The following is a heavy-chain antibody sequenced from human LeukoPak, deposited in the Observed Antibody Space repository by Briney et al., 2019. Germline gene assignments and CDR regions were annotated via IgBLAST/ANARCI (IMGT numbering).Heavy chain of an antibody. CDR3: ARDRIYYGSGSYYNRAFDI. J-gene: IGHJ3*02. V-gene: IGHV1-2*02. D-gene: IGHD3-10*01. CDR1: GYTFTGYY. Sequence: GASVKVSCKASGYTFTGYYMHWVRQAPGQGLEWMGWINPNSGGTNYAQKFQGRVTMTRDTSISTAYMELSRLRSDDTAVYYCARDRIYYGSGSYYNRAFDIWGQGTMVTVSS. CDR2: INPNSGGT.